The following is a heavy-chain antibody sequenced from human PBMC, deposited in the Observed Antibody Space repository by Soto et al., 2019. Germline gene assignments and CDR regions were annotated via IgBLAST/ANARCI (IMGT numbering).Heavy chain of an antibody. D-gene: IGHD3-22*01. CDR3: ARLYYYYDSSGYYYYFDY. V-gene: IGHV4-59*08. CDR1: GGSISSYY. J-gene: IGHJ4*02. Sequence: QVQLRESGPGLVKPSETLSLSCTVPGGSISSYYWSWIRQPPGKGLEWIGYVSYSGSTDYNPSLKSRVTISVDTSKNQFSLRLSSVTAADTAEYYCARLYYYYDSSGYYYYFDYWGQGALVTVSS. CDR2: VSYSGST.